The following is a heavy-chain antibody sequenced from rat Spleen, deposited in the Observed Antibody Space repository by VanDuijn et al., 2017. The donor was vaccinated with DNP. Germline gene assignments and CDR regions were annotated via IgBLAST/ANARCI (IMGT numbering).Heavy chain of an antibody. D-gene: IGHD1-6*01. CDR3: ARSLYGYNLWFAY. J-gene: IGHJ3*01. CDR2: ISFSGSP. CDR1: GFSITNNY. Sequence: EVQLQESGPGLVKPSQSLSLTCSVTGFSITNNYWGWIRRFPGNKMEWVGHISFSGSPTFNPSLKSRISMTRDTSKNQFFLQLKSAITEDTATYYCARSLYGYNLWFAYWGQGTLVTVSS. V-gene: IGHV3-1*01.